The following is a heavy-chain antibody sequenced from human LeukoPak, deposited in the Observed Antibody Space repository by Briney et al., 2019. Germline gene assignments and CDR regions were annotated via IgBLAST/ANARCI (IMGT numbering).Heavy chain of an antibody. CDR3: ARASTLTTVTYDY. CDR2: ISYDGSNK. D-gene: IGHD4-17*01. Sequence: GGSLRLSCAASGLTFSSYAMHWVRQAPGKGLEWVAVISYDGSNKYYADSVKGRFTISRDNSKNTLYLQMNSLRAEDTAVYYCARASTLTTVTYDYWGQGTLVTVSS. CDR1: GLTFSSYA. J-gene: IGHJ4*02. V-gene: IGHV3-30*04.